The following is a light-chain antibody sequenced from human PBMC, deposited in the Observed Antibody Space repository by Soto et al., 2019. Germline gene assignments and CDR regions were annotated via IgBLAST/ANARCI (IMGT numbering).Light chain of an antibody. Sequence: DIKMTQSPSSLSASVGDRVTITCRASQDIRDYLVWYQQRPGKVPTLLIYAASTLQSGVPSPFSGSGYGTEFTRTISSLQYEDVANYYCQKYGGAQYTFGPWTKVDIK. CDR1: QDIRDY. CDR2: AAS. CDR3: QKYGGAQYT. J-gene: IGKJ3*01. V-gene: IGKV1-27*01.